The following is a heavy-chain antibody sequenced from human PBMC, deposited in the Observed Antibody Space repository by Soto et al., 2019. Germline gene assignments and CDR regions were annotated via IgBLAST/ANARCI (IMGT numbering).Heavy chain of an antibody. D-gene: IGHD3-22*01. J-gene: IGHJ5*02. CDR3: ARALYYYDSSGYPNWFDP. V-gene: IGHV4-59*01. Sequence: SETLSLTCTVSGGSIIRYYWSWIRQPPGKGLEWIGYIYYSGSTNYNPSLKSRVTISVDTSKNQFSLKLSSVTAADTAVYYCARALYYYDSSGYPNWFDPWGQGTLVTVSS. CDR1: GGSIIRYY. CDR2: IYYSGST.